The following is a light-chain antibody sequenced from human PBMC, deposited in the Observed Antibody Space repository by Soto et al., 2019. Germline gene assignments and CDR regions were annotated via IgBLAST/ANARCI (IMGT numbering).Light chain of an antibody. J-gene: IGLJ1*01. Sequence: SYELTQPLSVSVALGRTARITCGGNNIGSKNVHWYQQKPGQAPVLVIYRDSNRPSGIPERFSGSNSGNTATLTISRAQAGDEADYYCQVWDSSNYVFGTGTKVTVL. CDR3: QVWDSSNYV. CDR2: RDS. V-gene: IGLV3-9*01. CDR1: NIGSKN.